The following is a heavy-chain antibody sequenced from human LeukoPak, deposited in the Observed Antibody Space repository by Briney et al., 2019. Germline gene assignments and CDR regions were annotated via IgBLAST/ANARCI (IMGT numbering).Heavy chain of an antibody. D-gene: IGHD2/OR15-2a*01. CDR1: GYSFSTYA. Sequence: GASVKVSCKASGYSFSTYAVHWVRQAPGQRLEWMGWIAGDGNTKYSQDLQGRFTITRDTSASTAYMELSSLRSDDMAVYYCVRDNREGAFDIWGQGTMDTVSP. CDR3: VRDNREGAFDI. J-gene: IGHJ3*02. V-gene: IGHV1-3*03. CDR2: IAGDGNT.